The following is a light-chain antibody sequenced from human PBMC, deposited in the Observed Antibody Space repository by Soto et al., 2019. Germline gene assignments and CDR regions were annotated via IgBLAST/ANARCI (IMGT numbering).Light chain of an antibody. CDR3: QQYDSYSWT. J-gene: IGKJ1*01. Sequence: DIQMTQSPSTLSASVGDRVTITCRASQSVSSWLAWYQQKPGKAPNLLIYKASSLDSGVPSRFSGSGSGTEYTLTLSSLQPDDFATYYCQQYDSYSWTFGQWTKVEIK. CDR2: KAS. V-gene: IGKV1-5*03. CDR1: QSVSSW.